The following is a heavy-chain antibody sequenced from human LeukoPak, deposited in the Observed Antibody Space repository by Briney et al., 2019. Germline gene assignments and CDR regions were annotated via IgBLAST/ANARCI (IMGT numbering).Heavy chain of an antibody. CDR1: GGSFSGYY. J-gene: IGHJ4*02. Sequence: SETLSLTCAVYGGSFSGYYWSWIRQPPGKGLEWIGEINHSGSTNYNPSLKSRVTISVDTSKNQFSLKLSSVTAADTAVYYCARGKGGYYDSSGYFAWVYWGQGTLVTVSS. CDR2: INHSGST. V-gene: IGHV4-34*01. CDR3: ARGKGGYYDSSGYFAWVY. D-gene: IGHD3-22*01.